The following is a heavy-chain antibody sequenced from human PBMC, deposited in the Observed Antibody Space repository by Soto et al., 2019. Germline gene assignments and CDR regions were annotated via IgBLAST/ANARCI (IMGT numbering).Heavy chain of an antibody. Sequence: PGGSLRLSCAVSGFSFSSSGLNWVRQAPGRGLEWVSSICTSSSTIYYADPETGRFTFARDNAKHFLKLQKNSLRDEDTAVYYCGTEILRSTVQAFDPWGQGTLVTVSS. CDR3: GTEILRSTVQAFDP. CDR1: GFSFSSSG. D-gene: IGHD3-9*01. J-gene: IGHJ5*02. CDR2: ICTSSSTI. V-gene: IGHV3-48*02.